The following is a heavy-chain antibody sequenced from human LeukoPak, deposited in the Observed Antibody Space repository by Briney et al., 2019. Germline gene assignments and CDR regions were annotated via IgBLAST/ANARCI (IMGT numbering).Heavy chain of an antibody. D-gene: IGHD4-11*01. V-gene: IGHV1-18*01. CDR1: GYTFINYD. CDR2: ISAYNGNT. Sequence: GASVKVSCKASGYTFINYDIRWVRQAPGQGLEWMGWISAYNGNTNYAQKFQGRVTMTTDTSTSTAYMELWSLRSDDTAVYFCAREVTHHVYYGMDVWGQGTTVTVSS. J-gene: IGHJ6*02. CDR3: AREVTHHVYYGMDV.